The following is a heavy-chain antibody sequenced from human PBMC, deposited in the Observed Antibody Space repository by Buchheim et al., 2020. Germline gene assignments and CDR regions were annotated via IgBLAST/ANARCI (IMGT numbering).Heavy chain of an antibody. V-gene: IGHV3-30-3*01. CDR1: GFTFSSYA. D-gene: IGHD2-15*01. CDR2: ISYDGSNK. CDR3: ARGVRILYYYGMDV. J-gene: IGHJ6*02. Sequence: VQLLESGGGLVQPGGSLRLSCAASGFTFSSYAMHWVRQAPGKGLEWVAVISYDGSNKYYADSVKGRFTISRDNSKNTLYLQMNSLRAEDTAVYYCARGVRILYYYGMDVWGQGTT.